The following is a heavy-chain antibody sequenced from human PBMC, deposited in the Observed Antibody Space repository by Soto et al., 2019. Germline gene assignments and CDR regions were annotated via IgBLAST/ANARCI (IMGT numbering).Heavy chain of an antibody. V-gene: IGHV1-69*12. CDR3: AVTLTNSYYYGMDV. CDR1: GGTFSSYA. CDR2: IIPIFGTA. Sequence: QVQLVQSGAEVKKPGSSVKVSCKASGGTFSSYAISWVRQAPGQGLEWMGGIIPIFGTADYAQKFQGRVTIPAGESTRPAYMELSRLRSEDTAVYYCAVTLTNSYYYGMDVWGQGTTVTVSS. J-gene: IGHJ6*02. D-gene: IGHD3-22*01.